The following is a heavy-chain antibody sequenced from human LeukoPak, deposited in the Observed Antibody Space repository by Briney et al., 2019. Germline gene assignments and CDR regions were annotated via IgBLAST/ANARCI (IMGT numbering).Heavy chain of an antibody. CDR1: GFTFSSYA. V-gene: IGHV3-23*01. CDR3: ARDSRYNYDSSYSGLGDP. Sequence: GGSLRLSCAASGFTFSSYAMSWVRQAPGKGLEWVSAISGSGGSTYYADSVKGRFTISRDSSKNTLYLQMNSLRGEDTAVYYCARDSRYNYDSSYSGLGDPWGQGTLVTVSS. CDR2: ISGSGGST. D-gene: IGHD3-22*01. J-gene: IGHJ5*02.